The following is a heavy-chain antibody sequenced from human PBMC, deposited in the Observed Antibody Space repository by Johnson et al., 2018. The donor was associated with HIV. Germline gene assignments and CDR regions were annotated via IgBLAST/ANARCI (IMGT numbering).Heavy chain of an antibody. CDR1: GFTFDDYA. CDR2: ISWNSGSI. Sequence: EVQLVESGGGLVQPGRSLRLSCAASGFTFDDYAMHWVRQAPGKGLEWVSGISWNSGSIGYADSVKGRFTISRDNAKNSLYLQMNSLRVEDTAVYYCARDESGYDEGFDAFDIWGQGTMVTVSS. J-gene: IGHJ3*02. CDR3: ARDESGYDEGFDAFDI. D-gene: IGHD5-12*01. V-gene: IGHV3-9*01.